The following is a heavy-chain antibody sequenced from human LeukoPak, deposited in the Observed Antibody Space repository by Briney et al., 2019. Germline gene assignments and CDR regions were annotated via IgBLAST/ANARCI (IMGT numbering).Heavy chain of an antibody. CDR3: ARGQDTYYYGSGIQRIIDY. Sequence: SETLSLTCTVSGGSISSGDYYWSWIRQPPGKGLEWIGYIYYSGSTDYNPSLKSRVAISGDTSKNQFSLKLRSVTAADTAVYYCARGQDTYYYGSGIQRIIDYWGQGTLVTVSS. CDR2: IYYSGST. D-gene: IGHD3-10*01. J-gene: IGHJ4*02. V-gene: IGHV4-30-4*01. CDR1: GGSISSGDYY.